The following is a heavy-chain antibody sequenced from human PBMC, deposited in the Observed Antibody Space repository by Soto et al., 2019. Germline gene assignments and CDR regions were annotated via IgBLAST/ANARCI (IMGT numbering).Heavy chain of an antibody. CDR2: IYYSGST. J-gene: IGHJ4*02. Sequence: PSETLSLTCTVSGGSIRSWYWSWIRQSPGKGLEWIGNIYYSGSTNYNPSLKSRVTISVDTSKNQFSLKLSSVTAADTAVYYCARRYGSAIDYWGQGTLVTSPQ. CDR1: GGSIRSWY. V-gene: IGHV4-59*08. D-gene: IGHD1-26*01. CDR3: ARRYGSAIDY.